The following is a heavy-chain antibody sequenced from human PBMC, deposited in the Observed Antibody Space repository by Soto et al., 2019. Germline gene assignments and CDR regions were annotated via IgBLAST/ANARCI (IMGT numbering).Heavy chain of an antibody. CDR2: IYYSGST. CDR3: ARHLGYCISTSCYALDY. Sequence: SETLSLACTVSGGSISSSSYYWGWIRQPPGKGLEWIGSIYYSGSTYYNPSLKSRVTISVDTSKNQFSLKLSSVTAAGTAVYYCARHLGYCISTSCYALDYWGQGTLATVS. V-gene: IGHV4-39*01. CDR1: GGSISSSSYY. D-gene: IGHD2-2*01. J-gene: IGHJ4*02.